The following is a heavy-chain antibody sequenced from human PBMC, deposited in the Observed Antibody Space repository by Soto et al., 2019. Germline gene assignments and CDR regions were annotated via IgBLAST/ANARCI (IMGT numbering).Heavy chain of an antibody. V-gene: IGHV5-51*01. CDR1: GYSFTSYW. CDR2: IYPGDSDT. CDR3: ARPISSSWDYYYGMDV. D-gene: IGHD6-13*01. J-gene: IGHJ6*02. Sequence: PGESLKISCKGSGYSFTSYWIGWVRQMPGKGLEWMGIIYPGDSDTRYSPSFQGQVTISADKSISTAYLQWSSLKASDTAMYYCARPISSSWDYYYGMDVWGQGTTVTVSS.